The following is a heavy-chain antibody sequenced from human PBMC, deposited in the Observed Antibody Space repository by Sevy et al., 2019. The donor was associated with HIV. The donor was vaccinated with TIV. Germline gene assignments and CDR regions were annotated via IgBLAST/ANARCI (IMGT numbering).Heavy chain of an antibody. CDR1: GYTFDSYG. CDR2: IGAYNGNL. V-gene: IGHV1-18*01. D-gene: IGHD3-10*01. Sequence: ASVKVSCKASGYTFDSYGISWVRQAPGQGLEWMGWIGAYNGNLKYAQNIQDRVTMTTDASTSTAYMELRGLRSDDTAVYFCARISTVRGKFNWFDPWGQGTLVTVSS. CDR3: ARISTVRGKFNWFDP. J-gene: IGHJ5*02.